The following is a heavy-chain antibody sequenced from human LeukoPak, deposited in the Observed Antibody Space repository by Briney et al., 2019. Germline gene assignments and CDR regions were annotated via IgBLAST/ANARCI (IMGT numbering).Heavy chain of an antibody. V-gene: IGHV3-33*06. CDR2: IWYDGSNK. Sequence: QPGRSLRLSCAASGFPFSIYGMHWVRQAPGKGLEWVAVIWYDGSNKYYADSVKGRFTISRDNSKNTLYLQMNSLRAEDTAVYYCAKDAWGSYYYDSSGYSNDAFDIWGQGTMVTVCS. D-gene: IGHD3-22*01. J-gene: IGHJ3*02. CDR3: AKDAWGSYYYDSSGYSNDAFDI. CDR1: GFPFSIYG.